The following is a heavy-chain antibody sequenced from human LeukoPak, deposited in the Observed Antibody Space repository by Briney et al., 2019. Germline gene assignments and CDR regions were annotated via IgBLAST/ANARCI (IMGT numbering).Heavy chain of an antibody. D-gene: IGHD2-2*01. CDR3: ARGRWYCSRTTCLNSFDY. V-gene: IGHV3-48*02. CDR1: GFTFSTYN. J-gene: IGHJ4*02. Sequence: GASLRLSCTASGFTFSTYNMSWVRQAPGKGLEWVSYISSSSSTKYYAEPVKGRFTISRDDAKNSLYLQMNSLRDEDTAVYYRARGRWYCSRTTCLNSFDYWGQGTLVTVSS. CDR2: ISSSSSTK.